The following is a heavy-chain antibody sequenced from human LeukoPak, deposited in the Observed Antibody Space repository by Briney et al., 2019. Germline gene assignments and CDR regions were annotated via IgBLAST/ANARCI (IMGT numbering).Heavy chain of an antibody. CDR3: ARDGTVVVVAAFDY. D-gene: IGHD2-15*01. V-gene: IGHV1-18*01. CDR2: ISAYNGNT. J-gene: IGHJ4*02. Sequence: GASVKASCKASGYTFTSYGISWVRQAPGQGLEWMGWISAYNGNTNYAQKLQGRVTMTTDTSTSTAYMELRSLRSDDTAVYYCARDGTVVVVAAFDYWGQGTLVTVSS. CDR1: GYTFTSYG.